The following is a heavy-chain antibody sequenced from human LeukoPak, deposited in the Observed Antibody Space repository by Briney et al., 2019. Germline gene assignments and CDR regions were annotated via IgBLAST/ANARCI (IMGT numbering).Heavy chain of an antibody. CDR3: AREAKYYYDSSGYYYYYYYYGMDV. D-gene: IGHD3-22*01. CDR1: GGSFSGYY. CDR2: INHSGST. J-gene: IGHJ6*02. V-gene: IGHV4-34*01. Sequence: PSETLSLTCAVYGGSFSGYYWSWIRQPPGKGLEWIGEINHSGSTNYNPSLKSRVTISVDTSKNQFSLKLSSVTAADTAVYYCAREAKYYYDSSGYYYYYYYYGMDVWDQGTTVTVSS.